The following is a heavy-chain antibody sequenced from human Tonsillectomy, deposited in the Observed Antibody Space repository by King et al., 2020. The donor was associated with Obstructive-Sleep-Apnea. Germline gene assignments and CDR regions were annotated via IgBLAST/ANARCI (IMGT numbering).Heavy chain of an antibody. CDR2: IYYSGGT. Sequence: VQLQESGPGLVTPSQTLSLTCTVSGVSISSGGYFWSWVRQLPGKGLEWIGYIYYSGGTYYNPSLKSRLTISVDPSKNHFSLKLSSVTAADTAVYYCAREYNWNDAQYFDYWGQGTLVTVSS. J-gene: IGHJ4*02. CDR3: AREYNWNDAQYFDY. CDR1: GVSISSGGYF. D-gene: IGHD1-1*01. V-gene: IGHV4-31*03.